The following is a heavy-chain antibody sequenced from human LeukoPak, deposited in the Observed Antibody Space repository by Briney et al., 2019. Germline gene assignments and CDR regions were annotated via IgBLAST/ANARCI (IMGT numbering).Heavy chain of an antibody. V-gene: IGHV3-23*01. Sequence: GGSLRLSSSASGFTFSNYAMTWVRQVPGKGLEWVSRISGSGGSTYYADSVKGRFTISRDNFENTLYVQMNSLRADDTAVYYCAKGLYSSGRGYYYYMDVWGKGTTVAVSS. CDR2: ISGSGGST. CDR3: AKGLYSSGRGYYYYMDV. D-gene: IGHD6-19*01. CDR1: GFTFSNYA. J-gene: IGHJ6*03.